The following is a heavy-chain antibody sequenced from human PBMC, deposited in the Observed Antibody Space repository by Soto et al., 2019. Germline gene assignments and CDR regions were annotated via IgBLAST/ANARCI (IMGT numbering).Heavy chain of an antibody. CDR2: INPSGGST. V-gene: IGHV1-46*01. Sequence: GASVKVSCKASGYTFTSYYIHWVRQAPGQGLEWMGIINPSGGSTSCAQKFQGRLTMTRDTSTSTVYMELSSLRSEDTAVYYCARGGIAAAGQGPDYYYYGMDVWGQGTTVTVSS. CDR1: GYTFTSYY. CDR3: ARGGIAAAGQGPDYYYYGMDV. J-gene: IGHJ6*02. D-gene: IGHD6-13*01.